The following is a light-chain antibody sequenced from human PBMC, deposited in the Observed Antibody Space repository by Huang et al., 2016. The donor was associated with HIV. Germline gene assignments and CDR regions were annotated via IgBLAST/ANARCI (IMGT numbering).Light chain of an antibody. CDR2: AAS. CDR3: QQYNNWPRT. CDR1: QSVSSN. J-gene: IGKJ1*01. V-gene: IGKV3-15*01. Sequence: EIVMTQSPATLSVSPGERATLSCRASQSVSSNLAWYQQKPGQAPRLRIYAASTRATGSPARVSGSGSGTEFTLTISSLQSEDFAVYYCQQYNNWPRTFGQGTKVEIK.